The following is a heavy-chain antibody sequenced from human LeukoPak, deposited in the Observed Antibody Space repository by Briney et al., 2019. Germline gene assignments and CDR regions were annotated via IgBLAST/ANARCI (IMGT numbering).Heavy chain of an antibody. V-gene: IGHV3-7*01. J-gene: IGHJ4*02. CDR2: IKQDGSEK. CDR3: ATSRSLGY. CDR1: AFTFSSYW. Sequence: GGSLRLSCAASAFTFSSYWMSWVRQAPGKGLEWVANIKQDGSEKYYVDSVKGRFTISRDNAKNSLYLQMNSLRAEDTAVYYCATSRSLGYWGQGTLVTVSS.